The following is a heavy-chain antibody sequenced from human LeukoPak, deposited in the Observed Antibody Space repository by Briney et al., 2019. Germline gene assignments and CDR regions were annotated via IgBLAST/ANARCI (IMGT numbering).Heavy chain of an antibody. Sequence: GGSLRLSCAASGFTFSSYWMSWVRQAPGKGLEWVANIKQDGSEKYYVDSMEGRFTISRDNAKNSLYLQMNSLRAEDTAVYYCARHREQWLGIYYFDYWGQGTLVTVSS. D-gene: IGHD6-19*01. J-gene: IGHJ4*02. V-gene: IGHV3-7*01. CDR3: ARHREQWLGIYYFDY. CDR1: GFTFSSYW. CDR2: IKQDGSEK.